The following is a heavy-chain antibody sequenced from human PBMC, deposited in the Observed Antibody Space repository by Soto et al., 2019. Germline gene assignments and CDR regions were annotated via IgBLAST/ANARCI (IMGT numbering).Heavy chain of an antibody. V-gene: IGHV4-34*01. CDR2: INHSGST. Sequence: SETLSLTCAVYGGSFSGYYWSWIRQPPGKGLEWIGEINHSGSTNYNPSLKSRVTISVDTSKNQFSLKLSSVTAADTAVYYCAGVAVAGTNDSSGYYSGPPPWGQGTLVTVS. J-gene: IGHJ5*02. D-gene: IGHD3-22*01. CDR1: GGSFSGYY. CDR3: AGVAVAGTNDSSGYYSGPPP.